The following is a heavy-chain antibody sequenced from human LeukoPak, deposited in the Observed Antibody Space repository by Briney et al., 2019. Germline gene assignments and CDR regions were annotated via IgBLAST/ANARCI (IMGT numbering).Heavy chain of an antibody. V-gene: IGHV3-11*01. CDR1: GFTFSDYY. D-gene: IGHD5-18*01. CDR3: ARADLDTSMSLDY. Sequence: GGSLRLSCAASGFTFSDYYMSWLRQAPGKGLEWVSYISSSGSTIYYADSVKGRFTISRDNAKNSLYLQMNSLRAEDTAVYYCARADLDTSMSLDYWGQGTLVTVSS. J-gene: IGHJ4*02. CDR2: ISSSGSTI.